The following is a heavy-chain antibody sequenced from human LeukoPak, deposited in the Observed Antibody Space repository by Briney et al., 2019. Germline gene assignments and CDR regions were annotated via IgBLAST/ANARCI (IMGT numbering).Heavy chain of an antibody. CDR1: GGSISTYY. CDR2: IHYSGST. V-gene: IGHV4-59*08. J-gene: IGHJ4*02. Sequence: SETLSLTCTVSGGSISTYYWSWIRQPPGKGLEWIGYIHYSGSTNYNPSLKSRVTISVDTSKNQFSLKLSSVTAADTAVYYCARHVWLQPFDYWGQGTLVTVSS. CDR3: ARHVWLQPFDY. D-gene: IGHD3-9*01.